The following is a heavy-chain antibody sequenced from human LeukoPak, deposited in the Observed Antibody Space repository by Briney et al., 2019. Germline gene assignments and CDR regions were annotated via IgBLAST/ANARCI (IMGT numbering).Heavy chain of an antibody. CDR2: INHSGST. J-gene: IGHJ4*02. CDR3: ARVTPTVAGFLDY. D-gene: IGHD6-19*01. CDR1: GGSFSGYY. V-gene: IGHV4-34*01. Sequence: SETLSLTCAVYGGSFSGYYWSWIRQPPGKGLEWIGEINHSGSTNYNPSLKSRVTMSVDTSKNQFSLKLSSVTAADTAVYYCARVTPTVAGFLDYWGQGTLVTVSS.